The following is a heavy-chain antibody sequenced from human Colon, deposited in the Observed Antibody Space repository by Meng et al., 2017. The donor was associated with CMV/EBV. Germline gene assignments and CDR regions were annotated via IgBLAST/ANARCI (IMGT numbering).Heavy chain of an antibody. CDR3: IRADGVNKD. V-gene: IGHV3-15*07. CDR2: ITSKNDCGAI. Sequence: EVQLLQSGGGVVKPGESLRASCAASAFSLSNVYINWVCQAPGKGLEWVGRITSKNDCGAIDYAAAVKSRFTISRDESENTVYLQMNSLITEDSAIYYCIRADGVNKDWGQGSLVTVSS. J-gene: IGHJ4*02. D-gene: IGHD2-8*01. CDR1: AFSLSNVY.